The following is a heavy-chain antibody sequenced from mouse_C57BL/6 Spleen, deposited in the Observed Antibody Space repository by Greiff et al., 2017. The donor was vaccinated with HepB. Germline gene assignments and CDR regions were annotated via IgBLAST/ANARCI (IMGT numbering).Heavy chain of an antibody. D-gene: IGHD4-1*01. Sequence: QVQLQQSGAELARPGASVKMSCKASGYTFTSYTMHWVKQRPGQGLEWIGYINPSSGYTKYNQKFKDKATLTADKSSSTAYMQLSSLTSEDSAVYYCAITGREFFDYWGQGTTLTVSS. CDR3: AITGREFFDY. J-gene: IGHJ2*01. V-gene: IGHV1-4*01. CDR1: GYTFTSYT. CDR2: INPSSGYT.